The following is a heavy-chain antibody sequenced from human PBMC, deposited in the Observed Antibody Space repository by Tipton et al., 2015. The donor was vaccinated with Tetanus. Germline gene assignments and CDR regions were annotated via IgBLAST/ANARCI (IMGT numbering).Heavy chain of an antibody. D-gene: IGHD1-14*01. Sequence: QLVQSGGEVKRPGASVKVSCKTSGYTFISYGISWVRQAPGQGLEWVGWISGYSGDTNYAQRLQGRVTITADESTSTAYMELSSLRSEDTGLYYCARAPNRISRAYDLWGQGTQITVSS. CDR1: GYTFISYG. V-gene: IGHV1-18*01. CDR3: ARAPNRISRAYDL. CDR2: ISGYSGDT. J-gene: IGHJ5*02.